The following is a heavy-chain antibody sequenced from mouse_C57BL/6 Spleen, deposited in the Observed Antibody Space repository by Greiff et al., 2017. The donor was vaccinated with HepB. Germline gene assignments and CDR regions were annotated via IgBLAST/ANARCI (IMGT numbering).Heavy chain of an antibody. Sequence: QVQLQQSGPGLVQPSQSLSITCTVSGFSLTSYGVHWVRQSPGKGLEWLGVIWSGGSTDYNAAFISRLSISKDNSKSQVFFKMNSLQADDTAIYYCARGGKNYGNYYYAMDDWGQGTSVTVSS. V-gene: IGHV2-2*01. CDR2: IWSGGST. CDR3: ARGGKNYGNYYYAMDD. D-gene: IGHD2-1*01. J-gene: IGHJ4*01. CDR1: GFSLTSYG.